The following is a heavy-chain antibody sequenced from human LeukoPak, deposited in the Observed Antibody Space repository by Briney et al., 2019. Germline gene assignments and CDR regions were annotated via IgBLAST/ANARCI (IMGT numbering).Heavy chain of an antibody. CDR1: GGSISSSSYY. V-gene: IGHV4-39*01. J-gene: IGHJ4*02. CDR3: ARLAWIVGASYYFDY. D-gene: IGHD1-26*01. CDR2: IYYSGST. Sequence: PSETLSLTCTVSGGSISSSSYYWGWIRQPPGKGLEWIGSIYYSGSTYYNPSLKSRVTISVDTFKNQFSLKLSSVTAADTAVYYCARLAWIVGASYYFDYWGQGTLVTVSS.